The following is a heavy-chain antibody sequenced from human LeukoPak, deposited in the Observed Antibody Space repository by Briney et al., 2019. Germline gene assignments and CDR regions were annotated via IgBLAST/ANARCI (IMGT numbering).Heavy chain of an antibody. CDR3: ARDSNYNYWSGCGF. J-gene: IGHJ4*02. CDR1: GFTLSSSS. V-gene: IGHV3-21*01. CDR2: ISTSSVYT. D-gene: IGHD3-3*01. Sequence: GGSLRLSCAASGFTLSSSSMNWVRQAPGKGLEWVSSISTSSVYTYYTDSVKGRFSISRDNAKNSLFLQMNSLRAEDTAVYYCARDSNYNYWSGCGFWGQGILVTVSS.